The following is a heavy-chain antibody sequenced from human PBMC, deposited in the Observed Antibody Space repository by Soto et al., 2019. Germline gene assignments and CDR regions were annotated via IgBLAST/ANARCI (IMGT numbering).Heavy chain of an antibody. J-gene: IGHJ6*02. CDR2: IYYSGST. CDR1: GGSISSYY. D-gene: IGHD3-16*01. Sequence: SETLSLTCTDSGGSISSYYWSWIRQPPGKGLEWIGYIYYSGSTNYNPSLKSRVTISVDTSKNQFSLKLSSVTAADTAVHYCARDPSMVTFSWYYGMDVWGQGTTVTVSS. V-gene: IGHV4-59*01. CDR3: ARDPSMVTFSWYYGMDV.